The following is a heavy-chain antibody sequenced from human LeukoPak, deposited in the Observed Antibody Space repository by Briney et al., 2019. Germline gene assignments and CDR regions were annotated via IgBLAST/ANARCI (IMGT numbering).Heavy chain of an antibody. CDR2: NDWDDDR. Sequence: SGPTLVNPTQTLTLTFTFSGFSLSTRGVCVTWIRQPPVKALEGLARNDWDDDRYYSTSLNTRLTISKDTSKNQVVLTMTNMDPVKTATYYCARTYYYDSRIYYTKNAFDIWGQGTVVTVSS. CDR1: GFSLSTRGVC. V-gene: IGHV2-70*11. CDR3: ARTYYYDSRIYYTKNAFDI. D-gene: IGHD3-22*01. J-gene: IGHJ3*02.